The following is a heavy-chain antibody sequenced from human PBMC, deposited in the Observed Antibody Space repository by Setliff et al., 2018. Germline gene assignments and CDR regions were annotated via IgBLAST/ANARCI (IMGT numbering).Heavy chain of an antibody. CDR2: VSDNNGNT. J-gene: IGHJ4*02. Sequence: ASVKVSCKASGYRFSTYGISWVRQAPGQGLEWMAWVSDNNGNTNYAKSFQGRVTMNTDTSTSTAYMELGSLTSDDTAVYYCARDRKSSPEHYYFDYWGQGTQVTVSS. CDR1: GYRFSTYG. CDR3: ARDRKSSPEHYYFDY. V-gene: IGHV1-18*01.